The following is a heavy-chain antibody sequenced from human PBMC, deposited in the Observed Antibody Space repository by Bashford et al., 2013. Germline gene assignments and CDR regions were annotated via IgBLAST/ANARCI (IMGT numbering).Heavy chain of an antibody. CDR3: ARARRDYSSGWETFDY. D-gene: IGHD6-19*01. J-gene: IGHJ4*02. V-gene: IGHV4-34*01. Sequence: STTLSPSPALSSGRSFVVVTTWSWTPPRPRGKGLEWIGEINHSGSTNYNPSPQESSHHISRHVPRTQFSLKLSSVTAADTAVYYCARARRDYSSGWETFDYWAQGTPGHPVSS. CDR2: INHSGST. CDR1: GRSFVVVTT.